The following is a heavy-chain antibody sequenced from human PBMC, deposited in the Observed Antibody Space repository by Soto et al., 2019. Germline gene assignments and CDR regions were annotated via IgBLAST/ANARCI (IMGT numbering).Heavy chain of an antibody. CDR2: IDPSDSQT. V-gene: IGHV5-10-1*01. CDR3: ARQIYDSDTGPTFQYYFDS. Sequence: PGESLKISCKGSGYSFAGYWITWVRQKPGKGFEWMGRIDPSDSQTYYSPSFRGHVTISVTKSITTVFLQWSSLRASDTAMYYCARQIYDSDTGPTFQYYFDSWGQGTPVTVSS. J-gene: IGHJ4*02. CDR1: GYSFAGYW. D-gene: IGHD3-22*01.